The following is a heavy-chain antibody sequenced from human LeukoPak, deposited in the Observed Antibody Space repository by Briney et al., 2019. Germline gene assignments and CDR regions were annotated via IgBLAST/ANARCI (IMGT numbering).Heavy chain of an antibody. D-gene: IGHD2-2*01. J-gene: IGHJ4*02. Sequence: SETLSLTCTVSGGSVSSGGYYWSWIRQHPGKGLEWIGYIYYSGSTYYNPSLKSRVTISVDTSKNQFSLKLSSVTAADTAVYYCARADVEYQLPYWGQGTLVTVSS. CDR3: ARADVEYQLPY. CDR1: GGSVSSGGYY. CDR2: IYYSGST. V-gene: IGHV4-31*03.